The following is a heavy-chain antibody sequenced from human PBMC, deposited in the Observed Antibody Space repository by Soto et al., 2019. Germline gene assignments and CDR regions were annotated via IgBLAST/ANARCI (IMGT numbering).Heavy chain of an antibody. D-gene: IGHD4-17*01. CDR2: INRDGSST. CDR3: AREIMTTVAIDY. CDR1: GFTFSSYW. J-gene: IGHJ4*02. Sequence: SGGSLRLSCAASGFTFSSYWMHWVRQAPGKGLVWVSRINRDGSSTSYADSVKGRFTISRDNAKNTLYLQMNSLRAEDTAVYYCAREIMTTVAIDYSGQGTLVTVSS. V-gene: IGHV3-74*01.